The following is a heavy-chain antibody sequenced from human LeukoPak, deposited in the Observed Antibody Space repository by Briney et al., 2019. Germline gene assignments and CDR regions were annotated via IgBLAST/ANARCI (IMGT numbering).Heavy chain of an antibody. CDR3: VRRGDGYPYYFDY. J-gene: IGHJ4*02. CDR1: GGSISNYY. CDR2: IYTSGST. V-gene: IGHV4-4*09. D-gene: IGHD5-24*01. Sequence: SETLSLTCTVSGGSISNYYWSWIRQPPGKGLEWIGYIYTSGSTNYNPSLKSRLTISVDTSKNQFSLKLSSVTAADTAVYYCVRRGDGYPYYFDYWGQGTLVTVSS.